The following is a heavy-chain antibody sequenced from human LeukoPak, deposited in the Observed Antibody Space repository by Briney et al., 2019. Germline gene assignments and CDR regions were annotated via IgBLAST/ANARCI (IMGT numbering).Heavy chain of an antibody. J-gene: IGHJ4*02. CDR2: INPDGTTT. CDR1: GFTFSSYW. Sequence: GGSLRLSCAASGFTFSSYWMHWVRQPPGKGLVWVSRINPDGTTTNYADSVKGRFTISRDNAKNTLYLQMNSLTVEDTALYYCVRIATVTTPDYWGQGTLVTVSS. D-gene: IGHD4-17*01. CDR3: VRIATVTTPDY. V-gene: IGHV3-74*01.